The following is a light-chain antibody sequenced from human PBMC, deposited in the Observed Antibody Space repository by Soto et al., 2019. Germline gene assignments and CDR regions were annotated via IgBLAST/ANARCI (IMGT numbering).Light chain of an antibody. CDR1: RSISRQ. CDR3: IQYQSYWT. J-gene: IGKJ1*01. V-gene: IGKV1-5*03. CDR2: QAS. Sequence: DIQMTHSPSTLAASVGDKVSITCRASRSISRQLAWYQQKPGKAPNLLIYQASNLETGVPSRFTGSGSGTEFTLTISSLQPDDLSTYYCIQYQSYWTFGQGTKVEV.